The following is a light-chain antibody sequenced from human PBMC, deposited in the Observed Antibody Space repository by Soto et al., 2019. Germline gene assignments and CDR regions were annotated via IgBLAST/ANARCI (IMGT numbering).Light chain of an antibody. J-gene: IGKJ4*01. CDR2: DAS. V-gene: IGKV3-11*01. Sequence: PGERATLSCRASQHVGSDLAWYQQKSGQAPRLLIYDASNRATGIPARFSGSGSGTDFTLTISRLEPEDFAVYHCQQRSDWPLTFGGGTKVEIK. CDR3: QQRSDWPLT. CDR1: QHVGSD.